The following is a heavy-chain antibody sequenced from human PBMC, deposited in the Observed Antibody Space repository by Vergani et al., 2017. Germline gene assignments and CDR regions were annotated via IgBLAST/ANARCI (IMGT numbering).Heavy chain of an antibody. Sequence: EVELVESGGGLVQPGGSLRLSCAASGFTFNAYWMHWARQVPGKGLVWVSGMNGDGDTISYADSVKGRFTISRDNAKNTLFLQMNRLRAEDTAVYYCARARKFRFGVVWENWFDPWGQGTLVTDSS. V-gene: IGHV3-74*01. D-gene: IGHD3-3*01. J-gene: IGHJ5*02. CDR2: MNGDGDTI. CDR1: GFTFNAYW. CDR3: ARARKFRFGVVWENWFDP.